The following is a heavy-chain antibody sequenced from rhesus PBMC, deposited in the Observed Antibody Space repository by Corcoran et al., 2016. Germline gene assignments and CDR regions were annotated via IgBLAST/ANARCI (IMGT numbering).Heavy chain of an antibody. CDR2: MGVSSGST. J-gene: IGHJ5-2*02. CDR1: GCSISSGYG. V-gene: IGHV4-127*01. D-gene: IGHD4-23*01. CDR3: ARDRAEYTYSLDV. Sequence: QVQLQESGPGLVKPSATLSLTCAVSGCSISSGYGWSWIRQPPGKGLEWIGYMGVSSGSTNYSPALTSRVTISKGTSKNQLSLKLSSVTAADTAVYYCARDRAEYTYSLDVWGRGVLVTVSS.